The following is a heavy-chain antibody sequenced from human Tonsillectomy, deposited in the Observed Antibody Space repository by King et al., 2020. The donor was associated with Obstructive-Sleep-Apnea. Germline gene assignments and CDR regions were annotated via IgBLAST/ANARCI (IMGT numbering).Heavy chain of an antibody. V-gene: IGHV3-9*01. J-gene: IGHJ3*02. CDR3: VKDRGSGYRSGAFDI. CDR1: GFTFDDYG. CDR2: ISWNSGAI. D-gene: IGHD6-25*01. Sequence: DVQLVESGGGLVQPGRSLRLSCAASGFTFDDYGMHWVRQAPGKGLEWVSGISWNSGAIGYADPVKGRFPISRDNGKNSLYLQMNSLRAEDTALYFCVKDRGSGYRSGAFDIWGQGTMVAVSS.